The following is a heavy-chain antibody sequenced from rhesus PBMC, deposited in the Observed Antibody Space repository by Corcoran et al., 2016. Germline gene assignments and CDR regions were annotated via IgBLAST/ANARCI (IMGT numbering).Heavy chain of an antibody. D-gene: IGHD1-44*01. Sequence: QVPLQESGPALVNPSATLSLTCAVSGGYISGNYSRWLRQPPGKGLEWIGDIYGSRGSTYYNPSLKSRVTISTDTSKNQFSLKLSSGTAADTAVYYCASLGGKSWGQGVLVTVSS. CDR3: ASLGGKS. CDR2: IYGSRGST. J-gene: IGHJ4*01. V-gene: IGHV4-160*01. CDR1: GGYISGNY.